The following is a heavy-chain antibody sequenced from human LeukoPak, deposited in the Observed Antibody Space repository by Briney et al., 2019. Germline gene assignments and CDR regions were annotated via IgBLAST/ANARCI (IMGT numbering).Heavy chain of an antibody. J-gene: IGHJ4*02. CDR1: GYRFTSHW. D-gene: IGHD5-24*01. Sequence: GESLKISCKGSGYRFTSHWIAWVRQMPGKGLEWMGIIYPGDSDTRYSPSFQGQVTISADKSISTAYLQWNSLKASDTAMYYCARHAVRDGYNRHNDYWGQGTLVTVSS. V-gene: IGHV5-51*01. CDR3: ARHAVRDGYNRHNDY. CDR2: IYPGDSDT.